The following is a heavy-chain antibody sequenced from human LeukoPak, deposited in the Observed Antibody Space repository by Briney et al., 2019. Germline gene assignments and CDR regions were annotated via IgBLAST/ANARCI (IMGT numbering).Heavy chain of an antibody. V-gene: IGHV4-34*01. D-gene: IGHD3-10*01. Sequence: PSETLSLTCAVYGGSFGGYYWSWIRQPPGKGLEWIGEINHSGSTNYNPSLKSRVTISVDTSKNQFSLKLSSVTAADTAVYYCARRDGFDDWFDPWGQGTLVTVSS. J-gene: IGHJ5*02. CDR1: GGSFGGYY. CDR3: ARRDGFDDWFDP. CDR2: INHSGST.